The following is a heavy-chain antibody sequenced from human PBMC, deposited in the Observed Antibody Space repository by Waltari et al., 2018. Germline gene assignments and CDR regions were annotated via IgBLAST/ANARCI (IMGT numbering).Heavy chain of an antibody. J-gene: IGHJ4*02. CDR2: SSGPSLPT. CDR3: AKVAGIAAAEFHLDF. D-gene: IGHD6-13*01. Sequence: EVQLVESGGGLVHPGGSLRLSCAASGFTFVTSAMTWVRQAPGKGLEWVSSSSGPSLPTFYADSGKGRFSISRDNSKKTLYLQINGLTADDTAVYYCAKVAGIAAAEFHLDFWGRGTLVTVSS. V-gene: IGHV3-23*04. CDR1: GFTFVTSA.